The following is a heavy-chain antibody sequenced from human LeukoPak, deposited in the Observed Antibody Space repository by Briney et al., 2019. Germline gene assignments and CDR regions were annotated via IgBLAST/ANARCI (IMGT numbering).Heavy chain of an antibody. CDR1: GFTFSSYA. CDR2: ISYDGSNK. CDR3: ARDYLAWFGELHNWFDP. V-gene: IGHV3-30-3*01. D-gene: IGHD3-10*01. J-gene: IGHJ5*02. Sequence: GRSLRLSCAASGFTFSSYAMHWVRQAPGKGLEWVAVISYDGSNKYYADSVKGRFTISRDNSKNTLYLQMNSLRAEDTAVYYCARDYLAWFGELHNWFDPWGQGTLVTVSS.